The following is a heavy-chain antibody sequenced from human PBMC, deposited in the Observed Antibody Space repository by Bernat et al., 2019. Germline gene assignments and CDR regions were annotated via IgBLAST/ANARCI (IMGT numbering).Heavy chain of an antibody. CDR1: GFTFSRYS. D-gene: IGHD2-21*02. Sequence: EVQLVESGGGLVQPGGSLRLSCAASGFTFSRYSMAWVRQAPGKGLEWVSVVSDSGGTTYYAESVMGRYIISRDTSKNTVYLQMNSLRAEDTAVYYCAREPPYCGGDCNSVLDYWGQGTLVTVSS. V-gene: IGHV3-23*04. J-gene: IGHJ4*02. CDR2: VSDSGGTT. CDR3: AREPPYCGGDCNSVLDY.